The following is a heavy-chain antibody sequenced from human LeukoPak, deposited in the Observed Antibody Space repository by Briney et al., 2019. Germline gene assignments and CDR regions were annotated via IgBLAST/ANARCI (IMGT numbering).Heavy chain of an antibody. CDR1: GFTFDDYA. V-gene: IGHV3-9*01. Sequence: PGGSLRLSCAASGFTFDDYAMHWVRQAPGKGLEWVSGISWNSGSIGYADSVKGRFTISRDNAKNSLYLQMNSLRAEDTALYYCAKERAAAGINPAFDYWGQGTLVTVSS. D-gene: IGHD6-13*01. J-gene: IGHJ4*02. CDR2: ISWNSGSI. CDR3: AKERAAAGINPAFDY.